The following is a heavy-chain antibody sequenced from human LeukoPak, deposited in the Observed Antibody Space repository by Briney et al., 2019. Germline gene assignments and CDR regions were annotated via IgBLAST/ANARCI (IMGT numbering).Heavy chain of an antibody. J-gene: IGHJ6*03. CDR3: AQDPVNGNKYYYYMDV. V-gene: IGHV3-30*18. CDR1: GFTFSSYG. CDR2: ISYDGSNK. Sequence: GGSLRLSCAASGFTFSSYGMHWVRQAPGKGLEWVAVISYDGSNKYYADSVKGRSTISRDNSKNTLYLQMNSLRGEDTAVYYCAQDPVNGNKYYYYMDVWGKGTTVTVSS. D-gene: IGHD4-17*01.